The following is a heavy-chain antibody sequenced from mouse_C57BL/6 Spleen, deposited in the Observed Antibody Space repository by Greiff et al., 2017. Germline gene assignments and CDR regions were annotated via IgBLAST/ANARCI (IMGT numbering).Heavy chain of an antibody. J-gene: IGHJ1*03. D-gene: IGHD2-1*01. Sequence: QVTLKESGPGILQSSQTLSLTCSFSGFSLSTSGMGVSWIRQPSGKGLEWLAHIYWDDDKRYNPSLKSRLTISKDTSRNQVFLKITSVDTADTATYYCARRSYYGNYWYFDVWGTGTTVTVSS. CDR2: IYWDDDK. CDR3: ARRSYYGNYWYFDV. CDR1: GFSLSTSGMG. V-gene: IGHV8-12*01.